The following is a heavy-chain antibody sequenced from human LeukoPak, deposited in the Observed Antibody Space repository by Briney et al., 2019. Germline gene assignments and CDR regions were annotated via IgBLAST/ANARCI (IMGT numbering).Heavy chain of an antibody. V-gene: IGHV3-7*01. D-gene: IGHD3-10*01. CDR1: GLTFSSYW. J-gene: IGHJ5*02. CDR3: ASGPPMVRGVIRFDP. Sequence: GGSLRLSCVASGLTFSSYWMSWVRQAPGKGLEWVANIKQDGGEKYYVDSVKGRFTISRDNAKNSLYLQMNSLRAEDTAVYYCASGPPMVRGVIRFDPWGQGTLVTVSS. CDR2: IKQDGGEK.